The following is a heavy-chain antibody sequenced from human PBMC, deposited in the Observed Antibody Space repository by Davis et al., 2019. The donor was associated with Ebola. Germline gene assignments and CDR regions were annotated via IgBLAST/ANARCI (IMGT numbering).Heavy chain of an antibody. CDR2: ISAYNGNT. CDR3: ARRYCSSTSCYTGIAVDY. D-gene: IGHD2-2*02. CDR1: GYTFTSYG. Sequence: ASVKVSCKASGYTFTSYGISWVRQAPGQGLEWMGWISAYNGNTNYAQKLQGRVTMTTDTSTSTAYMELRSLRSDDTAVYYCARRYCSSTSCYTGIAVDYWGQGTLVTVSS. J-gene: IGHJ4*02. V-gene: IGHV1-18*01.